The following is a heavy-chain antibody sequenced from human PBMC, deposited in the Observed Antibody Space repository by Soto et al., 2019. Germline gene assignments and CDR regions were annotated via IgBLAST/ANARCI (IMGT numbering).Heavy chain of an antibody. Sequence: SVKGRFTISRDNSKNTLYLQMNSLRAEDTAVYYCARPPGGGFDYWGQGTLVTVSS. D-gene: IGHD3-10*01. V-gene: IGHV3-30*01. CDR3: ARPPGGGFDY. J-gene: IGHJ4*02.